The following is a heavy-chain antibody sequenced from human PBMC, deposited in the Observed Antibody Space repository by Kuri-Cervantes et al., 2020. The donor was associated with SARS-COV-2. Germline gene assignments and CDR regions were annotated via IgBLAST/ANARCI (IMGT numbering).Heavy chain of an antibody. CDR1: RFPLGTYA. Sequence: GGSLRLSCAASRFPLGTYALTWVRQAPGKGLDWVSSLSSGGFITYYADSAKGRFTISSDVSKNTVHLQMDRLRGEDTAVYYCAKDTFNSGYAQWDYFDYWGQGTLVTVSS. CDR3: AKDTFNSGYAQWDYFDY. CDR2: LSSGGFIT. V-gene: IGHV3-23*01. J-gene: IGHJ4*02. D-gene: IGHD5-12*01.